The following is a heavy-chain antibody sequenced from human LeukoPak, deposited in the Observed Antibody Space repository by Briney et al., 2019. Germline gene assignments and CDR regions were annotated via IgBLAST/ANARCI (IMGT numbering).Heavy chain of an antibody. J-gene: IGHJ6*02. CDR1: GFTFSRYW. CDR2: IKQDESEI. D-gene: IGHD3-22*01. Sequence: AGSLRLSCVASGFTFSRYWMSWVRQAPDKGLEWVANIKQDESEIYSVDSVKGRFTISRDNAKNSLYLQMNSLRAEDTAVYYCARFHYDETLFGMDVWGQGTMVTVSS. V-gene: IGHV3-7*01. CDR3: ARFHYDETLFGMDV.